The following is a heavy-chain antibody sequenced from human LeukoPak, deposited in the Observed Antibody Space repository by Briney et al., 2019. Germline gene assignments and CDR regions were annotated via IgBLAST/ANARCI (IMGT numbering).Heavy chain of an antibody. CDR3: AKYTSGTSYRGLDQ. Sequence: GGSLRLSCGASGLTVSSYGMSWVRQAPGKWLEWVSTIIGSAVNTYYADSVKGRFTISRDDSKNTVYLQMNSLRAEDTAVYSCAKYTSGTSYRGLDQWGQGTLVTVSS. CDR2: IIGSAVNT. D-gene: IGHD3-10*01. J-gene: IGHJ4*02. CDR1: GLTVSSYG. V-gene: IGHV3-23*01.